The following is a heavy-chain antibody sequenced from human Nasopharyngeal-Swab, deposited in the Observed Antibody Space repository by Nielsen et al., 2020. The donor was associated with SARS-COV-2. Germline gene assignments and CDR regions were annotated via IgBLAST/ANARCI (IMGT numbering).Heavy chain of an antibody. Sequence: WVRQAPGQRLEWMGGIIPIFGTANYAQKFQGRVTITADESTSTAYMELSSLRSEDTAVYYCALLTMVRGVTAGQLDPWGQGTLVTVSS. V-gene: IGHV1-69*01. CDR3: ALLTMVRGVTAGQLDP. CDR2: IIPIFGTA. D-gene: IGHD3-10*01. J-gene: IGHJ5*02.